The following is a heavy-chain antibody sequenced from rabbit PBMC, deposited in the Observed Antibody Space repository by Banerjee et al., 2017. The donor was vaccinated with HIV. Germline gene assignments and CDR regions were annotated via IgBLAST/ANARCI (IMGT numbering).Heavy chain of an antibody. Sequence: QSLEESGGDLVQPEGSLTLTCTASGFSFSSSYYMCWVRQAPGKGLEWIACIYDGSSGSTYYASWAKGRFTISKTSSTTVTLQMTSLTAADTATYFCARDYGGDADYGAVFYLWGPGTLVTVS. CDR1: GFSFSSSYY. V-gene: IGHV1S40*01. D-gene: IGHD2-1*01. CDR3: ARDYGGDADYGAVFYL. J-gene: IGHJ4*01. CDR2: IYDGSSGST.